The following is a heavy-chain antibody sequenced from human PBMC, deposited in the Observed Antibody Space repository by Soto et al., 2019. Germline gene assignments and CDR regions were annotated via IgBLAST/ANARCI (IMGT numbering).Heavy chain of an antibody. CDR2: IYHSGST. Sequence: QLQLLESGSGLVKPSQTLSLTCAVSGGSISSGGSSWTWIRQPPGKGLEWIGYIYHSGSTLYNPSLKSRVTMSIDRSRNQFSLNLSSVTAADTAVYFCARAALYDSIGHYLLNWGQGSLVTVS. CDR1: GGSISSGGSS. V-gene: IGHV4-30-2*01. D-gene: IGHD3-22*01. CDR3: ARAALYDSIGHYLLN. J-gene: IGHJ4*02.